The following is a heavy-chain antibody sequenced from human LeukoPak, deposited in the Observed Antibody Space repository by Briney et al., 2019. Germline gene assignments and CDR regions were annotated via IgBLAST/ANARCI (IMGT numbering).Heavy chain of an antibody. J-gene: IGHJ3*02. D-gene: IGHD5-12*01. CDR3: ARDLGEATRAFDI. CDR2: INPSGGST. CDR1: GYTFTSYA. Sequence: ASVKISCQASGYTFTSYAMNWVRQAPGQGLEWMGIINPSGGSTSYAQKFQGRVTMTRDMSTSTVYMELSSLRSEDTAVYYCARDLGEATRAFDIWGQGTMVTVSS. V-gene: IGHV1-46*01.